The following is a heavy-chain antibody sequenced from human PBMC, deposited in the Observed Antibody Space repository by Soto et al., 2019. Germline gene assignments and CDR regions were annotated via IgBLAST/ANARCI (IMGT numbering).Heavy chain of an antibody. D-gene: IGHD1-26*01. J-gene: IGHJ4*02. CDR2: INGDGSRT. CDR3: EIVLRGRGSSTFDY. Sequence: EVQLVESGGGLVHPGGSLRLSCAASGFIFGGHWMHWVRQRPGKGLEWVSRINGDGSRTAYADSVGGRFTIARDEAKNTLYLQMNDLRPEDTALYDCEIVLRGRGSSTFDYWGQGTLVTVSS. V-gene: IGHV3-74*03. CDR1: GFIFGGHW.